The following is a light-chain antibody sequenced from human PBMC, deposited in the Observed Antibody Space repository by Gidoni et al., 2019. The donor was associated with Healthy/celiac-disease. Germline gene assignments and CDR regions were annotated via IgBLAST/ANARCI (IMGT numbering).Light chain of an antibody. J-gene: IGKJ4*01. CDR1: QSISSW. CDR2: KAS. CDR3: QQYNSYLLT. Sequence: DIQTTQSPSTLSASVGDRVTITCRASQSISSWLAWYQQKPGKAPKLLIYKASSLESGVPSRFSGSVSGTEFTLTISSLQPDDFATYYCQQYNSYLLTFGGGTKVEIK. V-gene: IGKV1-5*03.